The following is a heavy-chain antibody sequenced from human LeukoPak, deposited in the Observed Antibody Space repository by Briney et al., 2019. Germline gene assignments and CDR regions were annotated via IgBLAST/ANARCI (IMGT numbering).Heavy chain of an antibody. D-gene: IGHD3-10*01. Sequence: KPSETLSLTCTVSGGSISSGGYYWSWIRQHPGKGLEWIGYIYYSGSTYYNPSLKSRVIISVDTSKNQFSLKLSSVTAADTAVYYCARGGGSMVRGVIPRYGMDVWGKGTMVTVSS. CDR2: IYYSGST. V-gene: IGHV4-31*03. CDR1: GGSISSGGYY. J-gene: IGHJ6*04. CDR3: ARGGGSMVRGVIPRYGMDV.